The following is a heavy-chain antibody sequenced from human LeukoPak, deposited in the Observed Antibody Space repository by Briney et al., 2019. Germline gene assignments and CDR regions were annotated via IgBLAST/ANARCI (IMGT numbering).Heavy chain of an antibody. V-gene: IGHV3-48*03. CDR1: GFTFSSYE. CDR2: ISSSGSTI. J-gene: IGHJ4*02. CDR3: AREYYDSSGYYGD. D-gene: IGHD3-22*01. Sequence: GGSLRLSCAASGFTFSSYEMNWVRQAPGKGLEWVSYISSSGSTIYYADSVKGRFTISRDNAKNSLYLQMNSLRAEDTAVYYCAREYYDSSGYYGDWGQGTLVTVSS.